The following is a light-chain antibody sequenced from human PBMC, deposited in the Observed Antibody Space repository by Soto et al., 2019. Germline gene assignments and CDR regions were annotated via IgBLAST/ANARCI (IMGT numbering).Light chain of an antibody. J-gene: IGLJ2*01. CDR1: SGSIASNY. Sequence: NFMLTQPHSVSESPGKTVTISCTRSSGSIASNYVQWYQQRQGSAPTTVIYEDNQRPSGVPDRFSGSIDSSSNSASLTISGLKTEDAADYYCQSYDSSNVVFGGGTKLTVL. CDR3: QSYDSSNVV. V-gene: IGLV6-57*04. CDR2: EDN.